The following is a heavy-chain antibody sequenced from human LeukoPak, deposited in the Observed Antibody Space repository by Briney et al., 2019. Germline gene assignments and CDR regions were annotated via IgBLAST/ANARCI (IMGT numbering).Heavy chain of an antibody. D-gene: IGHD3-10*01. J-gene: IGHJ4*02. CDR2: INHSGST. Sequence: SETLSLTCTVSGGSISSGDYYWSWIRQPPGKGLEWIGEINHSGSTNYNPSLKSRVTISVDTSKNQFSLKLSSVTAADTAVYYCARGYGSGSYYKYWGQGTLVTVSS. V-gene: IGHV4-39*07. CDR3: ARGYGSGSYYKY. CDR1: GGSISSGDYY.